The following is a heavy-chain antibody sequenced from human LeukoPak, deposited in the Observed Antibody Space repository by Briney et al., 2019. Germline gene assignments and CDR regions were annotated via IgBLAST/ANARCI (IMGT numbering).Heavy chain of an antibody. CDR2: ITGSDDKT. CDR1: GFTFSNAA. V-gene: IGHV3-23*01. J-gene: IGHJ4*02. Sequence: PGGSLRLSCAASGFTFSNAAMTWVRQAPGKGLEWVSTITGSDDKTYYADSVKGRFTISRDYSKNTLDLQMNSLGVEDTAIYYCAKGPQLGSAYHPDYWGQGTLVTVSS. D-gene: IGHD3-16*01. CDR3: AKGPQLGSAYHPDY.